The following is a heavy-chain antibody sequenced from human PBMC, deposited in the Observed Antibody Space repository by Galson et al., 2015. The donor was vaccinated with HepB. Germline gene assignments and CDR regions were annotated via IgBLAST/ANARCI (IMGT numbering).Heavy chain of an antibody. D-gene: IGHD6-13*01. CDR1: GGSISSSSYY. V-gene: IGHV4-39*01. J-gene: IGHJ5*02. CDR3: ARHPRSAAGCLWFDP. Sequence: SETLSLTCTVSGGSISSSSYYWGWIRQPPGKGLEWIGSIYYSGSTYYNPSLKSRVTISVDTSKNQFSLKLSSVTAADTAVYYCARHPRSAAGCLWFDPWGQGTLVTVSS. CDR2: IYYSGST.